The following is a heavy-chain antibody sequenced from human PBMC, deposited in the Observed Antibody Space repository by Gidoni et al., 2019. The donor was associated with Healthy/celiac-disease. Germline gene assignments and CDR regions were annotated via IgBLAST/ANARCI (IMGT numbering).Heavy chain of an antibody. J-gene: IGHJ6*03. CDR2: ISAYNGDT. CDR1: GYPFCVYG. CDR3: ARDAPDPTESYYFYYYLDV. D-gene: IGHD3-10*01. Sequence: QVQLVQSGPDLRKPGASVMVSCKASGYPFCVYGIRWVRQAPGQGLEWMGWISAYNGDTNYAQKFQGRVTMTTDTSTSTAYMELRSLRSDDTAVYYCARDAPDPTESYYFYYYLDVWGEGTAVTVSS. V-gene: IGHV1-18*01.